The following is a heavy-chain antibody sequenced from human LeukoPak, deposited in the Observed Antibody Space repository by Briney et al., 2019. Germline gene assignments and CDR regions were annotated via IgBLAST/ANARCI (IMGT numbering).Heavy chain of an antibody. V-gene: IGHV3-21*01. CDR1: GFTFSSHS. J-gene: IGHJ4*02. CDR3: ARESDVSIAAAFDY. D-gene: IGHD6-13*01. Sequence: GGSLRLSCAASGFTFSSHSMNWVRQAPGKGLEWVSSISSSSSYIYYADSVKGRFTISRDNAKNSLYLQMNSLRAEDTAVYYCARESDVSIAAAFDYWGQGTLVTVSS. CDR2: ISSSSSYI.